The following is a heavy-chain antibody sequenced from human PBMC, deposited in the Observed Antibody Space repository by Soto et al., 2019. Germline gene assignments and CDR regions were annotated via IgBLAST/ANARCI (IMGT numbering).Heavy chain of an antibody. CDR1: GYTFANFL. J-gene: IGHJ4*02. CDR3: ARETRTGAYVSDY. D-gene: IGHD3-16*01. CDR2: ISPNSGGT. Sequence: ASVKVSCKASGYTFANFLIHWMRQAPGQGLEWMGWISPNSGGTLYAQKFQGRVTLASDSSISTAYMELSRLGSGDTAVYYCARETRTGAYVSDYWGQGTQVTVSS. V-gene: IGHV1-2*02.